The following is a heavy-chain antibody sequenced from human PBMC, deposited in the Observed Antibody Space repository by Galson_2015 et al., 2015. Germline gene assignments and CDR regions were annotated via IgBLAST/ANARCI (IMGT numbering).Heavy chain of an antibody. CDR1: GFTFSSYA. V-gene: IGHV3-30-3*01. J-gene: IGHJ6*02. Sequence: SLRLSCAASGFTFSSYAMHWVRQAPGKGLEWVAVISYDGSNKYYADSVKGRFTISRDNSKNTLYLQMNSLRAEDTAVYYYARPNYDFWSGYYPYYYYYGMDVWGQGTTVTVSS. D-gene: IGHD3-3*01. CDR3: ARPNYDFWSGYYPYYYYYGMDV. CDR2: ISYDGSNK.